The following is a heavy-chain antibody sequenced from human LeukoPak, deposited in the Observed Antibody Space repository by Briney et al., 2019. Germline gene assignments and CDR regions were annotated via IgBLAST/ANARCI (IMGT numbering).Heavy chain of an antibody. J-gene: IGHJ5*02. V-gene: IGHV4-61*02. CDR2: ISTSGST. D-gene: IGHD3-10*01. Sequence: PSETLSLTCTVSGDSITSGSYYWSWIRQPAEKGLEWIGRISTSGSTTYNPSLKSRVTISVDTSKNQFSLKLSSVTAADTAVYYCARDHQIDNLWFGESPRWFDPWGQGTLVTVSS. CDR3: ARDHQIDNLWFGESPRWFDP. CDR1: GDSITSGSYY.